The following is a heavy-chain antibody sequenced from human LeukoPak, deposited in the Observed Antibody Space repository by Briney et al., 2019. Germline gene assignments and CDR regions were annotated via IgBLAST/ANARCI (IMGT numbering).Heavy chain of an antibody. D-gene: IGHD3-9*01. V-gene: IGHV4-59*08. CDR1: GGSMSSSY. CDR3: AKSGSSFYDNLPGYDY. Sequence: SETLSLTCTASGGSMSSSYWSWIRQSPGRGLEWIGSMYYSGSTNYNPSLRSRVTISIDTSKNQFSLKLRSVTAADTAVYYCAKSGSSFYDNLPGYDYWGQGTLVTVSS. CDR2: MYYSGST. J-gene: IGHJ4*02.